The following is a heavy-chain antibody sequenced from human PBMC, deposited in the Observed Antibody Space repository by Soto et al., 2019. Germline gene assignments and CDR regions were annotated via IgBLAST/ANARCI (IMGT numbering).Heavy chain of an antibody. CDR3: ARATTVTTNFDT. V-gene: IGHV3-66*01. CDR2: IYSGGTT. Sequence: EVQLVESGGGLVQPGGSLRLSCAASGFTVSSNYMSWVRQAPGEGLEWVSIIYSGGTTFYADSVQGRFTIARDMSKNTLYLQMNSLRAEDTAVYYCARATTVTTNFDTWGQGTLVNVSS. CDR1: GFTVSSNY. J-gene: IGHJ4*02. D-gene: IGHD4-17*01.